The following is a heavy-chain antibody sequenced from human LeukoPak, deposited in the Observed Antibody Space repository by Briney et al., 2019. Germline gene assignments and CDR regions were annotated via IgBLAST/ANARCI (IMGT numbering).Heavy chain of an antibody. CDR1: GGTFSSYA. J-gene: IGHJ4*02. D-gene: IGHD2-21*02. Sequence: GASVKVSCKASGGTFSSYAISWVRQAPGQGLEWMGGIIPIFGTANYAQKFQGRVTITTDESTSTAYMELSSLRSEDTAVYYCRGGEYCGGDCYPAGYFDYWGQGTLVTVSS. V-gene: IGHV1-69*05. CDR2: IIPIFGTA. CDR3: RGGEYCGGDCYPAGYFDY.